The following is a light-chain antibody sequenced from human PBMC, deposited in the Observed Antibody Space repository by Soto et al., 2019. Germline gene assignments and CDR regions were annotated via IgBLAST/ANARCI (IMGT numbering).Light chain of an antibody. CDR1: QSVGTY. CDR2: DAS. CDR3: HQRSNWPGT. Sequence: EIVLTQSQATLSLSPGERAILSCRASQSVGTYLAWYQKKPGQAPRLLIYDASNRATGIPARFGGSGSGTDFTLPINSLEPEDVAVYYCHQRSNWPGTFGPGTKVDIK. V-gene: IGKV3-11*01. J-gene: IGKJ3*01.